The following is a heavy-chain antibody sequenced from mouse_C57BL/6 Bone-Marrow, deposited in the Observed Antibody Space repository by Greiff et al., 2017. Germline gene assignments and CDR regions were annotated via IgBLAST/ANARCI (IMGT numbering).Heavy chain of an antibody. V-gene: IGHV8-8*01. D-gene: IGHD2-1*01. J-gene: IGHJ3*01. CDR3: ARIRGYYGLFAY. CDR2: LWWDDDK. CDR1: GFSLSTFGMG. Sequence: QVTLKESGPGILQPSQTLSLTCSFSGFSLSTFGMGVGWIRQPSGKGLEWLAHLWWDDDKYYHPALKSRLTLSKATSKNQVFRKIANVDTADTATDYCARIRGYYGLFAYWGQGTLVTVSA.